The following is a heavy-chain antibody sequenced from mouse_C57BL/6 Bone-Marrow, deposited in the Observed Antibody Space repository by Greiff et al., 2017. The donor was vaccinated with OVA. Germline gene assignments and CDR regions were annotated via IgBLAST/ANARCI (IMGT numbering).Heavy chain of an antibody. CDR3: ARHSNYGGPHWYFDV. CDR1: GIDFSRYW. CDR2: INPDSSTI. Sequence: CEASGIDFSRYWMSWVRRAPGKGLEWIGEINPDSSTINYAPSLKDKFIISRDNAKNTLYLQMSKVRSEDTALYYCARHSNYGGPHWYFDVWGTGTTVTVSS. J-gene: IGHJ1*03. D-gene: IGHD2-5*01. V-gene: IGHV4-1*01.